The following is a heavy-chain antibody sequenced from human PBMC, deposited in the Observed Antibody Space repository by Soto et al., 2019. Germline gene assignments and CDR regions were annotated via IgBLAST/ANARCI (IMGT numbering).Heavy chain of an antibody. CDR3: ARGTVRGTNNWVGP. Sequence: QVQLVESGGGVVQPGRSLRLSCAASGFTFSFYGMHWVRQAPGKGLEWVAVIWSDGSNKFYAASVKGRFTISRDNSMNTLYLQMNSLRDEDTAVYYCARGTVRGTNNWVGPWGQGTLVTVSS. D-gene: IGHD3-10*01. CDR1: GFTFSFYG. V-gene: IGHV3-33*01. CDR2: IWSDGSNK. J-gene: IGHJ5*02.